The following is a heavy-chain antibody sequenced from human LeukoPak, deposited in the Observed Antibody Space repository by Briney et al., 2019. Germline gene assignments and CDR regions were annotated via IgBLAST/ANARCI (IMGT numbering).Heavy chain of an antibody. CDR1: GFTFSSYE. CDR2: ISSSGSTI. V-gene: IGHV3-48*03. Sequence: PGGSLRLSCAASGFTFSSYEMNWVRQAPGKGLEWVSYISSSGSTIYYADSVKGRFTISRDNAKNSLYLQMNSLRAEDTAVYYCARLVYSGSYFGYWGQGTLVTVSS. CDR3: ARLVYSGSYFGY. D-gene: IGHD1-26*01. J-gene: IGHJ4*02.